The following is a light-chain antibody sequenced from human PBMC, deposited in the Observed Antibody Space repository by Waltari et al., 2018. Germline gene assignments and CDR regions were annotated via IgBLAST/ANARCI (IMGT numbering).Light chain of an antibody. CDR2: AAS. CDR1: QIISIY. V-gene: IGKV1-39*01. Sequence: DIQVTQSPSSLSASVGDRVTITCRASQIISIYLNWYQQKPGKAPKLLISAASSLQGGFPSRFSGSGSGTDFTLTISSLQPEDFASYYCQQRYSTPPWTFGQGTKVEIK. J-gene: IGKJ1*01. CDR3: QQRYSTPPWT.